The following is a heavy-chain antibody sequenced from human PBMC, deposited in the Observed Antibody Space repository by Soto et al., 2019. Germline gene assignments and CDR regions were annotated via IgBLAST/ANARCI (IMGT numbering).Heavy chain of an antibody. J-gene: IGHJ6*03. CDR1: GLTFSSYA. Sequence: GGSLRLSCAASGLTFSSYAMSWVRQAPGKGLEWVSAISGSGGSTYYADSVKGRFTISRDNSKNTLYLQMNSLRAEDTAVYYWAKYYGSYGSGSYYNDYYYYMDVWGKGTTVTVSS. V-gene: IGHV3-23*01. CDR3: AKYYGSYGSGSYYNDYYYYMDV. CDR2: ISGSGGST. D-gene: IGHD3-10*01.